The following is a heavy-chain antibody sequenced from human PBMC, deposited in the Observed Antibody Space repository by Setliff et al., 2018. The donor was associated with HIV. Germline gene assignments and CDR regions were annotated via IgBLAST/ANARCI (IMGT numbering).Heavy chain of an antibody. CDR1: GYTFAAHP. Sequence: ASVKVSCKASGYTFAAHPIGWVRQAPGQRPEWMGWLRTGNGDTSYSESLQGRVTFTSDTSTSTAYMELRSLRSDDTAVYYCARDNWDYGGVDYWGQGTLVTVSS. V-gene: IGHV1-3*04. J-gene: IGHJ4*02. D-gene: IGHD1-7*01. CDR3: ARDNWDYGGVDY. CDR2: LRTGNGDT.